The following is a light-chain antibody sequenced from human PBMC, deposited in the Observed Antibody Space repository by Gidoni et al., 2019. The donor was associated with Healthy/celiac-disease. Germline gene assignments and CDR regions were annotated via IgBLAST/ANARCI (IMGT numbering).Light chain of an antibody. CDR3: QQYNSYSWT. CDR1: QSISSW. J-gene: IGKJ1*01. CDR2: KAS. V-gene: IGKV1-5*03. Sequence: DFKMTQSPSTLSASVGDRVTITCRASQSISSWLAWYQQKPGKAPKLLIYKASSLESGVPSRFSGSGSGTEFTLTISSLQPDDFATYYCQQYNSYSWTFGQGTKVEIK.